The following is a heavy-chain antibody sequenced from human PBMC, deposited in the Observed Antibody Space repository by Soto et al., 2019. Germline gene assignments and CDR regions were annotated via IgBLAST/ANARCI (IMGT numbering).Heavy chain of an antibody. D-gene: IGHD5-18*01. CDR3: ARSLTAMGTGLDY. J-gene: IGHJ4*02. CDR1: GFTFSSYA. Sequence: GGSLRLCCAASGFTFSSYAVAWVRQAPGKGLEWVAVISYDGSNKYYADSVKGRFTISRDNSKNTLYLQMNSLRAEDTAVYYCARSLTAMGTGLDYWGQGTLVTVSS. V-gene: IGHV3-30-3*01. CDR2: ISYDGSNK.